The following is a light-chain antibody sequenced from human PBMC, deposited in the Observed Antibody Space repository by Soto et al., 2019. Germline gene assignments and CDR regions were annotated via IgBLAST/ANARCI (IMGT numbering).Light chain of an antibody. J-gene: IGLJ3*02. V-gene: IGLV2-11*01. Sequence: QSALTQPPSMSGSPGQSGTISFTGTSNYIGLYDYVSWYQQHPGKSPKLIIYDVSERPSGVPDRFSGSKSGNTASLTISGLQAEDEAAYHCCSYLNRYFWVFGGGTKLTVL. CDR1: SNYIGLYDY. CDR2: DVS. CDR3: CSYLNRYFWV.